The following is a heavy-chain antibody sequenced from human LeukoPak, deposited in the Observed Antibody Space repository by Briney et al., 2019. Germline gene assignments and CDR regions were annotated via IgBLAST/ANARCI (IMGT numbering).Heavy chain of an antibody. V-gene: IGHV4-39*07. D-gene: IGHD1-26*01. CDR3: VRENAIVGPTKDY. CDR1: GDSISSGSYY. CDR2: VYYSGTT. Sequence: PSETLSLTCTVSGDSISSGSYYWGWIRQPPGKRPGWIASVYYSGTTYYSPSLKSRVTILVDTSNNQFSLKLSSVTAADTAIYYCVRENAIVGPTKDYWGQGTLVTVSS. J-gene: IGHJ4*02.